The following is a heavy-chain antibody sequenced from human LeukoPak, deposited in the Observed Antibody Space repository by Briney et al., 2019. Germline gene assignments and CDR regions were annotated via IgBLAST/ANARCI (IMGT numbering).Heavy chain of an antibody. CDR1: GGTFSSYA. CDR3: AGDYGDYPGY. D-gene: IGHD4-17*01. J-gene: IGHJ4*02. CDR2: IIPIFGTA. V-gene: IGHV1-69*05. Sequence: SVKVSCKASGGTFSSYAISWVRQAPGQGLEWMGGIIPIFGTANYTQKFQGRVTITTDESTSTAYMELSSLRSEDTAVYYCAGDYGDYPGYWGQGTLVTVSS.